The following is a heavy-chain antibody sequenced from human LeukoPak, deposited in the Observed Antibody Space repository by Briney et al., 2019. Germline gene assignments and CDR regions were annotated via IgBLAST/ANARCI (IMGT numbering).Heavy chain of an antibody. CDR3: ARDRRGYCSSTSCYRALAY. V-gene: IGHV1-18*01. Sequence: GASVTVSCTASGGTFSSYGISWVRQAPGQGLEWMGWISAYNGNTNYAQKLQGRVTMTTDTSTSTAYMELRSLRSDDTAVYYCARDRRGYCSSTSCYRALAYWGQGTLVTVSS. J-gene: IGHJ4*02. CDR1: GGTFSSYG. CDR2: ISAYNGNT. D-gene: IGHD2-2*01.